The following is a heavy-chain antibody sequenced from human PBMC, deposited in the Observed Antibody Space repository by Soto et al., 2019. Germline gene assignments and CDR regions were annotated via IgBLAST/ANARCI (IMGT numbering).Heavy chain of an antibody. J-gene: IGHJ6*01. CDR3: AKDGYSSSSGDYYYYGMDV. CDR1: GFTFSSYG. V-gene: IGHV3-30*18. Sequence: QVQLVESGGGVVQPGRSPRLSCAASGFTFSSYGMHWVRQAPGKGLEWVAVISYDGSNKYYADSVKGRFTISRDNSKNTLYLQMNSLRAEDTAVYYCAKDGYSSSSGDYYYYGMDVW. D-gene: IGHD6-6*01. CDR2: ISYDGSNK.